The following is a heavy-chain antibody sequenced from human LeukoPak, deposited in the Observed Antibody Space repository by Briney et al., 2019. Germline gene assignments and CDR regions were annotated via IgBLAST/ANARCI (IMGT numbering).Heavy chain of an antibody. CDR1: GFTVSSNE. Sequence: GGSLRLSCAASGFTVSSNEMNWVRQAPGKGLEWVSSISGGSTYYADSRKGRFTISRDNSKNTLHLQMNSLRPEDTAVYYCARSTYCSSTSCPFDYWGQGTLVTVSS. J-gene: IGHJ4*02. CDR2: ISGGST. D-gene: IGHD2-2*01. CDR3: ARSTYCSSTSCPFDY. V-gene: IGHV3-38-3*01.